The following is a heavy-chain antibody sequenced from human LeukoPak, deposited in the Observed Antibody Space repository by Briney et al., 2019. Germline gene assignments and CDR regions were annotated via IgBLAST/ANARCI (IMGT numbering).Heavy chain of an antibody. CDR1: GLTFSTYW. J-gene: IGHJ4*02. D-gene: IGHD6-13*01. Sequence: GGPLRLSCAASGLTFSTYWMHWVRQAPGKGLVWVSRINGDGSLSYADSVKGRFTISGDNTKNMLYLQMNSLRAEDTAVYYCAGGASSTVHYWGQGTLVTVSS. CDR2: INGDGSL. V-gene: IGHV3-74*01. CDR3: AGGASSTVHY.